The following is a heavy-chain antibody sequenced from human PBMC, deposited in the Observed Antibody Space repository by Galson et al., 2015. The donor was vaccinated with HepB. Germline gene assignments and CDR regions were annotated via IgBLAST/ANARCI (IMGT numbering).Heavy chain of an antibody. V-gene: IGHV3-49*03. CDR1: GFTFGDYA. J-gene: IGHJ5*02. CDR3: TREGLRWIDP. CDR2: IRSKGYGGST. Sequence: SLRLSCAASGFTFGDYAMNWFRQAPGKGLEWVGFIRSKGYGGSTEYAASVKGRFTVSSDDSKSIAYLQMNSLKTEDTAVYYCTREGLRWIDPWGQGTLVTVSS.